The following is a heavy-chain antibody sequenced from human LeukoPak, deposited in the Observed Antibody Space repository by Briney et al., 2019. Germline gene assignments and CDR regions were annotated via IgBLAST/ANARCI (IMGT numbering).Heavy chain of an antibody. V-gene: IGHV4-34*01. Sequence: SETLSLTCTVYGGSFSGYYWSWIRQPPGKGLEWIGEINHSGSTNYNPSLKSRLTISVDTSKNQFSLKLSSVTAADTAVYYCARLYGSGRYYNYWGQGTLVTVSS. CDR1: GGSFSGYY. CDR2: INHSGST. CDR3: ARLYGSGRYYNY. D-gene: IGHD3-10*01. J-gene: IGHJ4*02.